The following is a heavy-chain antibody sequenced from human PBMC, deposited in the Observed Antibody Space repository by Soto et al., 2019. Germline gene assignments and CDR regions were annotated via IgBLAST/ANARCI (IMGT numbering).Heavy chain of an antibody. Sequence: QLQLQESGPGLVKPSETLSLTCTVSGGSISSSSYYWGWIRQPPGKGLEWIGSFYYSGSTYYNPSLKRRVTISVDTSKNQFSLKLSSVTAADTAVYYCTSSLGTTVYWGQGTLVTVSS. CDR2: FYYSGST. V-gene: IGHV4-39*01. CDR1: GGSISSSSYY. J-gene: IGHJ4*02. D-gene: IGHD4-4*01. CDR3: TSSLGTTVY.